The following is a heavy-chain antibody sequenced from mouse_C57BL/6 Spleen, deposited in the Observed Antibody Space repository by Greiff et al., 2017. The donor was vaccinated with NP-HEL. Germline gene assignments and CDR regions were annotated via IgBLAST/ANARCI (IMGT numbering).Heavy chain of an antibody. Sequence: VQLQESDAELVKPGASVKISCKVSGYTFTDHTIHWMKQRPEQGLEWIGYIYPRDGSTKYNEKFKGKATLTADKSSSTAYMQLNSLTSEDSAVYFGARVYYYGSEYFDVWGTGTTVTVSS. CDR2: IYPRDGST. CDR3: ARVYYYGSEYFDV. V-gene: IGHV1-78*01. D-gene: IGHD1-1*01. J-gene: IGHJ1*03. CDR1: GYTFTDHT.